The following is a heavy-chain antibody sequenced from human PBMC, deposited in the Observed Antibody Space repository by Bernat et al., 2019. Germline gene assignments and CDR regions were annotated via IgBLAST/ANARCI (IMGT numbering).Heavy chain of an antibody. CDR1: GFTFSSYG. Sequence: QVQLVESGGGVVQPGRSLRLSCAASGFTFSSYGMHWVRQAPGKGLEWVAVIWYDGSNKYYADSVKGRFTISRDNSKNTLYLQMNSLRAEDTAIYYCAGGGLRFAGTWGQGTLVTVSS. J-gene: IGHJ5*02. D-gene: IGHD3-16*01. V-gene: IGHV3-33*01. CDR2: IWYDGSNK. CDR3: AGGGLRFAGT.